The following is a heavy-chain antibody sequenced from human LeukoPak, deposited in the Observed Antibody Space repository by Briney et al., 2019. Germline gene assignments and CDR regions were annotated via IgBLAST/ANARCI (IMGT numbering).Heavy chain of an antibody. V-gene: IGHV1-69*13. J-gene: IGHJ6*03. Sequence: SVKVSCKASGGTFSSYAISWVRQAPGQGLEWMGGIIPIFGTANYAQKFQGRVTITADESTSTAYMELSSLRSEDTAEYYCARKGYCSSTSCYTGVDYYYYMDVWGKRTTVTVSS. CDR1: GGTFSSYA. CDR2: IIPIFGTA. CDR3: ARKGYCSSTSCYTGVDYYYYMDV. D-gene: IGHD2-2*02.